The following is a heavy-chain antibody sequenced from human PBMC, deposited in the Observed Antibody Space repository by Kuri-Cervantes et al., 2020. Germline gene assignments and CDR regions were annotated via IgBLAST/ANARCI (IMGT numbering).Heavy chain of an antibody. V-gene: IGHV3-53*05. Sequence: GGSLRLSCAASGFTVSSNYMSWVRQAPGKGLEWVSVIYSGGSTYYADSVKGRFTISRDNSKNSLYLQMNSLRTEDTALYYCAKDEGGSYLDYWGQGTLVTVSS. D-gene: IGHD1-26*01. CDR2: IYSGGST. J-gene: IGHJ4*02. CDR1: GFTVSSNY. CDR3: AKDEGGSYLDY.